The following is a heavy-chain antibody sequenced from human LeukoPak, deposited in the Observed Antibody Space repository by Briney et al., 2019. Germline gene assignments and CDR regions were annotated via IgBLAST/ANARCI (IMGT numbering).Heavy chain of an antibody. CDR3: TRDSGSYSSSYRFDS. CDR2: TYYNSKWYN. J-gene: IGHJ4*02. D-gene: IGHD6-6*01. CDR1: GDSVSSNSAA. V-gene: IGHV6-1*01. Sequence: SQTLSLTCALSGDSVSSNSAAWDWIRQSPSRGLEWLVRTYYNSKWYNDYAVSVKSRITINPDTSENQFSLQLNSVTPEDTAVYYCTRDSGSYSSSYRFDSWGQGTLVTVSS.